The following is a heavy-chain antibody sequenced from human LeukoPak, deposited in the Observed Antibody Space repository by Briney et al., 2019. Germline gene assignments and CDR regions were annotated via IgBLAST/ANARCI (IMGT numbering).Heavy chain of an antibody. CDR2: IIPTFGTA. V-gene: IGHV1-69*05. Sequence: SVKVSCKASGGTFSSYAISWVRQAPGQGLEWMGRIIPTFGTANYAQKFQGRVTITTDESTSTAYMELSSLRSEDTAVYYCARDPRGGHFDYWGQGTLVTVSS. CDR1: GGTFSSYA. CDR3: ARDPRGGHFDY. D-gene: IGHD3-10*01. J-gene: IGHJ4*02.